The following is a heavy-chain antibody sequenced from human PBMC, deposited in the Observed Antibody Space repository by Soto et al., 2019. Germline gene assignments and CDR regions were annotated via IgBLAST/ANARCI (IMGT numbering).Heavy chain of an antibody. D-gene: IGHD3-22*01. Sequence: EVQLVESGGGLVQPGGSLRLSCAASGFTFSSYEMNWVRQAPGKGLEWVSYISSSGSTIYYADSVKGRFTISRDNAKNPLYRQMNSLRAEDTAVYYCARALPYYDTLTPNYYYGMDVWGQGTTVTVSS. V-gene: IGHV3-48*03. CDR3: ARALPYYDTLTPNYYYGMDV. CDR2: ISSSGSTI. J-gene: IGHJ6*02. CDR1: GFTFSSYE.